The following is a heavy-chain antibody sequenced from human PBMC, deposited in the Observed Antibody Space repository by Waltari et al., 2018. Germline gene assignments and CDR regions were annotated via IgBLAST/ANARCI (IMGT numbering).Heavy chain of an antibody. V-gene: IGHV1-2*02. CDR2: INTSSGKA. Sequence: QVQLVQSGAEVRKPGASVKVSCKASGYGSNVYYMHWLRQAPGQGLEWMERINTSSGKAEYAQSFQDRVTMTWDTSIFTDYMEVTRLTSDDTAAYFCARGSTIYGLSSLLPDYWGQGSLVIVSS. J-gene: IGHJ4*02. CDR3: ARGSTIYGLSSLLPDY. D-gene: IGHD2-2*01. CDR1: GYGSNVYY.